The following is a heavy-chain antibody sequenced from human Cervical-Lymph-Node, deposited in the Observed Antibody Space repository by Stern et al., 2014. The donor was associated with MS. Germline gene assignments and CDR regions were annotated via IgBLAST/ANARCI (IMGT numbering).Heavy chain of an antibody. J-gene: IGHJ5*02. CDR1: GGSISSKDHY. V-gene: IGHV4-39*02. D-gene: IGHD2-21*01. CDR3: VKIAYEAGVAPGWFDP. CDR2: LFYSGRT. Sequence: QVQLQESGPGLAKPSEALSLTCTVSGGSISSKDHYWGWIRQPPGKGLEWIGTLFYSGRTFFRPSLGSRVSILVDTSNNHFYLKLISVTAADTAMYYCVKIAYEAGVAPGWFDPWGLGTLVTVSS.